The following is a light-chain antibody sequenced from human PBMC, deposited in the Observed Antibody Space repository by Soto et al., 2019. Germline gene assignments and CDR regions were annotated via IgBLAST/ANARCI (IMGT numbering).Light chain of an antibody. V-gene: IGLV1-44*01. J-gene: IGLJ1*01. CDR3: EAWDDSLNGHV. Sequence: QSVLTQPPSASGTPGQRVTISCSGSSSNIGSNTVNWYQQLPGTAPKLLIYSNNQRPSGVPDRFSGSKSGTSASLAISGLQSEDEADYYCEAWDDSLNGHVFGTGNKVTVL. CDR2: SNN. CDR1: SSNIGSNT.